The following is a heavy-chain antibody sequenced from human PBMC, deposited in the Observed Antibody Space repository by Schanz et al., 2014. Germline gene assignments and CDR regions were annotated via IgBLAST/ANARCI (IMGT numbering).Heavy chain of an antibody. J-gene: IGHJ4*02. CDR2: ISSDGSKK. V-gene: IGHV3-33*05. D-gene: IGHD3-22*01. CDR1: GFNFANHA. Sequence: QVDLVESGGGVVQPERSLRLSCAASGFNFANHAIHWVRQGQGNGLQWVAVISSDGSKKLYADSVKARFTISRDNSKNTLYLQMNSLRAEDTAIYFCAKDAAYYDSVIFPDHWGQGTLVTVSS. CDR3: AKDAAYYDSVIFPDH.